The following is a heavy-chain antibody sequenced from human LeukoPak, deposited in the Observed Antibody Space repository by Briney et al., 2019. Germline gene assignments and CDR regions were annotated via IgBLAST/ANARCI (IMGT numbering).Heavy chain of an antibody. V-gene: IGHV3-53*01. CDR3: ARGVGQDAFDI. D-gene: IGHD1-26*01. Sequence: GSLRLSCAASGFTVRNNYMSWVRQAPGKGLEWVSVIYSGGSTYYADFVKGRFTFSKDNSKNTLYLQMTNLRVEDTAVYYYARGVGQDAFDIWGQGTMVTVSS. J-gene: IGHJ3*02. CDR1: GFTVRNNY. CDR2: IYSGGST.